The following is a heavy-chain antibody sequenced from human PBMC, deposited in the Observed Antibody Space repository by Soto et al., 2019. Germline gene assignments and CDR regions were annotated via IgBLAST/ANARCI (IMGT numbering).Heavy chain of an antibody. J-gene: IGHJ4*02. CDR1: GGTFSSDT. D-gene: IGHD3-22*01. V-gene: IGHV1-69*02. CDR2: IIPILGIA. CDR3: SIVSAPDRSSYHFDY. Sequence: SVKVSCKASGGTFSSDTISWVRQAPGQGLEWMGRIIPILGIANYAKKFQGRVTITADKSTSTAYMELSSLRSEDTAVYYFSIVSAPDRSSYHFDYWGQGTLVS.